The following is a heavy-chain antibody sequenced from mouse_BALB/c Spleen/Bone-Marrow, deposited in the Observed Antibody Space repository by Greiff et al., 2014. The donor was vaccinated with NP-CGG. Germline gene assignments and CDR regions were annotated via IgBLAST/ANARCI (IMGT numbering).Heavy chain of an antibody. D-gene: IGHD4-1*01. V-gene: IGHV14-3*02. Sequence: VQLQQPGAELVKPGASVKLSCSASGFNIKDTYIHWVKQRPEQGLEWIGRIDPANGSTKYDPKFQGKATVTADTSANTGYLQLSSLTSEDTAVYYCADLGDYWGQGTTLTVSS. CDR2: IDPANGST. J-gene: IGHJ2*01. CDR1: GFNIKDTY. CDR3: ADLGDY.